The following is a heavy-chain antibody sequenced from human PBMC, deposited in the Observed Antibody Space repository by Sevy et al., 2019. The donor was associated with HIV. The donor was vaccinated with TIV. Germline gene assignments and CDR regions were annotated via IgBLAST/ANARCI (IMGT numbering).Heavy chain of an antibody. Sequence: GGSLRLSCAASEFTVSSNYMNWVRQAPGKGLEWVSVIYSGGSTYYADSVKGGLTISRNNSKNTLYLQMNSLGAEDTALYYCARGVPGIAMAGRGFDYWGQGTLVTVSS. CDR3: ARGVPGIAMAGRGFDY. D-gene: IGHD6-19*01. V-gene: IGHV3-53*01. CDR2: IYSGGST. J-gene: IGHJ4*02. CDR1: EFTVSSNY.